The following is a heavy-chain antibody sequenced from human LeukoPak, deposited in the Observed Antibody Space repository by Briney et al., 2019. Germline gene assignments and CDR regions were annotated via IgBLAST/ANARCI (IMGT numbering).Heavy chain of an antibody. CDR2: IYYSGST. Sequence: PSETLSLTCSVSGDSISSYYWTWIRQPPGKGLEWIGYIYYSGSTDYNPSLKSRVTISVETSKNQFSLNLSSVTAADTAVYYCARGRLARSPYFDYWGQGALVTVSS. CDR1: GDSISSYY. V-gene: IGHV4-59*01. CDR3: ARGRLARSPYFDY. J-gene: IGHJ4*02. D-gene: IGHD6-19*01.